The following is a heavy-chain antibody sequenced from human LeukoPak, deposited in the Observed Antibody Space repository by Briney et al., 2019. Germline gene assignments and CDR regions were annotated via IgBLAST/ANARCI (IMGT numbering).Heavy chain of an antibody. CDR1: GFSSRSYA. CDR2: VSGSGGST. V-gene: IGHV3-23*01. D-gene: IGHD3-10*01. Sequence: GRSLRLSCAASGFSSRSYAMTWVRQAPGKGLHWVSAVSGSGGSTYYADPVKGRFTISRDNSKITLYLQMNTLRAEDTAVYYCAREYGSGSYYCDYWGQGALVTVPS. J-gene: IGHJ4*02. CDR3: AREYGSGSYYCDY.